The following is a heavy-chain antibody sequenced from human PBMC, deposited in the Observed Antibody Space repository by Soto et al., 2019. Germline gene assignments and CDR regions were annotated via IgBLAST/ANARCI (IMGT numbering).Heavy chain of an antibody. V-gene: IGHV1-18*01. CDR1: GYAFTTYG. CDR3: TRERYGDY. CDR2: ISAHNGNT. J-gene: IGHJ4*02. D-gene: IGHD1-1*01. Sequence: QVHLVQSGAEVKKPGASVKVSCKGSGYAFTTYGITWVRHAPGQGLEWMGWISAHNGNTNYAQKLQGRVTVTRDTSTSTAYMELRSLRSDDTAVYYCTRERYGDYWGQGALVTVSS.